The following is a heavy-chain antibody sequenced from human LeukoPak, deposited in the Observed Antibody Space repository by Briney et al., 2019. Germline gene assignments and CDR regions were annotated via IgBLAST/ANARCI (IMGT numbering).Heavy chain of an antibody. CDR2: IIAYNGNT. J-gene: IGHJ4*02. CDR3: ARLKPTQGSRLRHTEMYYFDY. V-gene: IGHV1-18*01. D-gene: IGHD4-17*01. CDR1: GYTFTSYG. Sequence: ASVKVSCKASGYTFTSYGISWVRHAPGQGLEWMGWIIAYNGNTDYAQKLQGRVTMTTDTSTSTAYMELRSLRSDDTAVYYCARLKPTQGSRLRHTEMYYFDYWGQGTLVTVSS.